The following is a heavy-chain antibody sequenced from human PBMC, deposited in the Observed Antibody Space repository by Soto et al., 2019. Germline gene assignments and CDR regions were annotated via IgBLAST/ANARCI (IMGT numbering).Heavy chain of an antibody. D-gene: IGHD5-18*01. V-gene: IGHV3-33*01. Sequence: QVQLVESGGGVVQPGRSLRLSCAASGFTFSSYGMHWVRQAPGKGLEWVAVIWYDGSNKYYADSVKGRFTISRDNSKNTLYLQMNSLRAEDTAVYYCARETAMVIRGYSESYGMDVWGQGTTVTVSS. J-gene: IGHJ6*02. CDR2: IWYDGSNK. CDR3: ARETAMVIRGYSESYGMDV. CDR1: GFTFSSYG.